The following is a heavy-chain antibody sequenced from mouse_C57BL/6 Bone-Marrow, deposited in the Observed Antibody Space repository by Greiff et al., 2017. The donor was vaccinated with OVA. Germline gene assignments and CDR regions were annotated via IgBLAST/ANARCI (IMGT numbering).Heavy chain of an antibody. Sequence: EVQRVESGGGLVQPGGSMKLSCAASGFTFSDAWMDWVRQSPEKGLEWVAEIRNKANNHATYYAESVKGRFTISRDDSKSSVYLQMNSLRAEDTGIYYCTRPWVYWYFDVWGTGTTVTVSS. CDR2: IRNKANNHAT. CDR1: GFTFSDAW. J-gene: IGHJ1*03. V-gene: IGHV6-6*01. D-gene: IGHD4-1*01. CDR3: TRPWVYWYFDV.